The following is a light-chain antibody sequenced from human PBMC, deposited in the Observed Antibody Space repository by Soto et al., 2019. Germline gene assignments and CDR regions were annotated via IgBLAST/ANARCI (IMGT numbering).Light chain of an antibody. Sequence: QSALTQPPSASGSPGQSVTISCTGTSSDVGGYNYVSWYQQHPGKVPKLMIYEVSKRPSGVPARFSGSKSGNTASLTVSWLQAEDEAAYYCSSYAGGNNFVIFGGGTQLTVL. CDR2: EVS. J-gene: IGLJ2*01. V-gene: IGLV2-8*01. CDR1: SSDVGGYNY. CDR3: SSYAGGNNFVI.